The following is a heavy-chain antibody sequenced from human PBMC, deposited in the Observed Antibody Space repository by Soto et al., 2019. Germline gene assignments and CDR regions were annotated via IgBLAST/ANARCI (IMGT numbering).Heavy chain of an antibody. V-gene: IGHV1-69*13. J-gene: IGHJ6*02. CDR3: ARGGAYSSSAPYYYGMDV. CDR2: IIPIFGTA. CDR1: GGTFSSYA. D-gene: IGHD6-6*01. Sequence: SVKVSCKASGGTFSSYAISWVRQAPGQGLEWMGGIIPIFGTANYAQKFQGRVTITADESTSTAYMELSSLRSEDTAVYYCARGGAYSSSAPYYYGMDVWGQGTTVTVSS.